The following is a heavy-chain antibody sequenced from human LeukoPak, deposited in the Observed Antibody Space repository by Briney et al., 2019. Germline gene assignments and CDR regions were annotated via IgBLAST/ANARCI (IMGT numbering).Heavy chain of an antibody. CDR2: ISSSTSYI. D-gene: IGHD3-10*01. CDR1: GFSFSSYS. Sequence: SGGSLRLSCAASGFSFSSYSMDWVRQAPGKGLEWVASISSSTSYIYYAGSVKGRFTISRDNAENSLYLQMNSLRGEDTAVYYCARDRYYGSGSSDAFDIWGRGTTVTVSS. J-gene: IGHJ3*02. V-gene: IGHV3-21*01. CDR3: ARDRYYGSGSSDAFDI.